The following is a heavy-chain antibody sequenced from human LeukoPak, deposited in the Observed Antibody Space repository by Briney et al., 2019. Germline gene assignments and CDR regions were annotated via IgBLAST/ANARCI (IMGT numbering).Heavy chain of an antibody. CDR3: AREGTDGYNNYWYFDL. CDR1: GFTVSTNY. V-gene: IGHV3-66*01. Sequence: GGSLRLSCAASGFTVSTNYMSWVRQAPGKGLEWLSVIYSGGSTYYADSVKGRFTTSRDNSKNTLYLQMNSLRAEDTAVYYCAREGTDGYNNYWYFDLWGRGTLVTVSS. J-gene: IGHJ2*01. D-gene: IGHD5-24*01. CDR2: IYSGGST.